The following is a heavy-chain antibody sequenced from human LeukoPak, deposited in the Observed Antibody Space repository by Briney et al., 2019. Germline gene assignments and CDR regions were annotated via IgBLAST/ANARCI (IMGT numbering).Heavy chain of an antibody. D-gene: IGHD3-10*01. CDR3: ARDKGGMVPFDH. V-gene: IGHV3-30*02. CDR2: IQYDGTNR. CDR1: GFTFSSYG. Sequence: GGSLRLSCAASGFTFSSYGMHWVRQAPGKGLEWVAFIQYDGTNRYYADSVKGRFTISRDNSKNTLYLQMNSLRPEDTAMYFCARDKGGMVPFDHWGQGTLVTVSS. J-gene: IGHJ4*02.